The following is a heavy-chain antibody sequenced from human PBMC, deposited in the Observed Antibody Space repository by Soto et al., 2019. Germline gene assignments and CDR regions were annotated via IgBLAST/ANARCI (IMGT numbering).Heavy chain of an antibody. V-gene: IGHV1-2*02. J-gene: IGHJ3*02. CDR3: ARDSYYDILTGYSRNAFDI. CDR2: INPNSGAT. Sequence: GASVKVSWKASGYTFIGYYMHWVRQAPGQGLEWLGWINPNSGATIYAQKFQGRVTMTRDTSINTAYMELSRLRSDDTAVYYCARDSYYDILTGYSRNAFDIWGQGTMVTVSS. CDR1: GYTFIGYY. D-gene: IGHD3-9*01.